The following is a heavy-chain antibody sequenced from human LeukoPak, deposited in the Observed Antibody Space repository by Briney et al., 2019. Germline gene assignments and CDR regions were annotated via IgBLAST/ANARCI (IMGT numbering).Heavy chain of an antibody. V-gene: IGHV3-15*01. Sequence: GGSLRLSCAASGFTFRNAWMSWVRQAPGKGLEWVGRIKSKTDGGTTDYAAPVKGRFTFSRDDSKHTLYLQMNSLKTEDTAVYYCTTEVGYSSGLDYWGQGTLVSVS. CDR3: TTEVGYSSGLDY. J-gene: IGHJ4*02. CDR1: GFTFRNAW. CDR2: IKSKTDGGTT. D-gene: IGHD6-19*01.